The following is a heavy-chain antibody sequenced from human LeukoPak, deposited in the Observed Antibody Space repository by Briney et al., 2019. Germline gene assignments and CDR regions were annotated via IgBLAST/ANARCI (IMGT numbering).Heavy chain of an antibody. CDR1: GFTFSTYA. V-gene: IGHV3-30*04. Sequence: PGGSLRLSCAASGFTFSTYALHWVRQAPGKGLEWVAAIAYDGSKEYYPDSVKGRFTISRDISTDTLWLQMDSLRTEDTAVYYCAKGPLRGTAAAIDYWGQGTLVTVSS. J-gene: IGHJ4*02. CDR2: IAYDGSKE. D-gene: IGHD2-2*01. CDR3: AKGPLRGTAAAIDY.